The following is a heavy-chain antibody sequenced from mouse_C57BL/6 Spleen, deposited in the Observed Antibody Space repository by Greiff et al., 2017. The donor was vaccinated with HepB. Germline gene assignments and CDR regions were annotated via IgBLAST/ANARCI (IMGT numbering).Heavy chain of an antibody. CDR3: ARTARIKY. D-gene: IGHD1-2*01. J-gene: IGHJ2*01. V-gene: IGHV3-2*02. CDR1: GYSITSGYG. CDR2: ISYSGST. Sequence: EVKLMESGPGLVKPSQSLSLTCTVTGYSITSGYGWNWIRQFPGNKLEWMGYISYSGSTNYNPSLKSRISITRDTSKNQFFLTLNSVTTEDTATYYCARTARIKYWGQGTTLTVSS.